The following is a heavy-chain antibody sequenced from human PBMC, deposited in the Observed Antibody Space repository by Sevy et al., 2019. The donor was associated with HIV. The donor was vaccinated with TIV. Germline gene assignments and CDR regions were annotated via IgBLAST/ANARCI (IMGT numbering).Heavy chain of an antibody. V-gene: IGHV3-48*02. Sequence: GGSLRLSCAASGFTFSSYGMHWVRQAPGKGLEWVSYLSSSTSTIHYADSVKGRFTISRDNAKNSLFLQMNSLRDEDTAVYYCARDSSWNYDSYFYGMDVWGQGTTVTVSS. CDR1: GFTFSSYG. CDR2: LSSSTSTI. CDR3: ARDSSWNYDSYFYGMDV. D-gene: IGHD1-7*01. J-gene: IGHJ6*02.